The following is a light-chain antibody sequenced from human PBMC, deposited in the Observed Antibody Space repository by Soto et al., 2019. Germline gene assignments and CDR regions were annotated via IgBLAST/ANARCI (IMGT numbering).Light chain of an antibody. J-gene: IGLJ2*01. CDR1: SSDVGGYNY. V-gene: IGLV2-14*01. CDR3: SSYTSSSTSVV. Sequence: QPVLTQPPSVSGAPGQTITISCTGTSSDVGGYNYVSWYQQHPGKAPKLMIYEVSNRPSGVSNRFSGSKSGNTASLTISGLQAEDEADYYCSSYTSSSTSVVFGGGTKLTVL. CDR2: EVS.